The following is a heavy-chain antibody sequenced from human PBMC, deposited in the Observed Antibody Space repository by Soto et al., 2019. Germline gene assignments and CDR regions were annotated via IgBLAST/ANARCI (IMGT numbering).Heavy chain of an antibody. Sequence: LNISRKVSGSIFTSYWSGSVLQMPGKGLEWMGIIYPGDSDTRYSPSFQGQVTISAEKSISTAYLQWSSLKASDTAMYYCARVPRYYGMDVWGQGTTVPVSS. V-gene: IGHV5-51*01. CDR1: GSIFTSYW. J-gene: IGHJ6*01. CDR3: ARVPRYYGMDV. CDR2: IYPGDSDT.